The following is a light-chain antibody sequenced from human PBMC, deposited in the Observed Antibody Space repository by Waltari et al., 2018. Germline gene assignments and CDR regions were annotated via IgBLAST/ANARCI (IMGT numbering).Light chain of an antibody. J-gene: IGKJ3*01. CDR3: QQASSFPIT. V-gene: IGKV1-12*01. CDR2: AAC. Sequence: DIQMTQSPSSVSASVGDRFTIPFRASQCISNLLAWYQQKPGKAPKLLIYAACSLQTGVPERFSGSGSGTEFTLTISSLQPEDFATYYCQQASSFPITFGPRTKVDIK. CDR1: QCISNL.